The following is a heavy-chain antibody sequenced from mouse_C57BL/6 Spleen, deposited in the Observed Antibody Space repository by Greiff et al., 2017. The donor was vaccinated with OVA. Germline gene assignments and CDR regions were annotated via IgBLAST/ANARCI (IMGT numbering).Heavy chain of an antibody. CDR2: ISSGSSTI. CDR3: ASLYQAWFAY. D-gene: IGHD1-1*01. CDR1: GFTFSDYG. Sequence: EVQLVESGGGLVKPGGSLKLSCAASGFTFSDYGMHWVRQAPEKGLEWVAYISSGSSTIYYADTVQGRFTISRDNAKNTLFLQMTSLRSEDTAMYYCASLYQAWFAYWGQGTLVTVSA. J-gene: IGHJ3*01. V-gene: IGHV5-17*01.